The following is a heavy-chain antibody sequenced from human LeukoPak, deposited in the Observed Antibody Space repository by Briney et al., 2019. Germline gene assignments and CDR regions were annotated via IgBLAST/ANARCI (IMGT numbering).Heavy chain of an antibody. Sequence: SETLSLTCTVSGGSISSYYWSWIWQPPGKGLEWIGYIYHSGSTNYNPSLKSRVTISVDTSKNQFSLKLSSVTAADTAVYYCARDGYSGNDGLWGQGTLVTVSS. CDR2: IYHSGST. V-gene: IGHV4-59*01. J-gene: IGHJ4*02. CDR1: GGSISSYY. D-gene: IGHD5-12*01. CDR3: ARDGYSGNDGL.